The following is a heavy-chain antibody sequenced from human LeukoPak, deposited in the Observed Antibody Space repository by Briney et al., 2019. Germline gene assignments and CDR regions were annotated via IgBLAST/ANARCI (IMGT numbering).Heavy chain of an antibody. CDR2: IIPIFGTA. CDR1: GGTSSSFA. J-gene: IGHJ3*02. CDR3: ARPSTTVVTGGGGDAFDI. Sequence: GASVKVSCKASGGTSSSFAISWVRQAPGRGLEWMGGIIPIFGTANYAQKFQGRVTITADESTSTAYMELSSLRSEDTAVYYCARPSTTVVTGGGGDAFDIWGQGTMVTVSS. V-gene: IGHV1-69*13. D-gene: IGHD4-23*01.